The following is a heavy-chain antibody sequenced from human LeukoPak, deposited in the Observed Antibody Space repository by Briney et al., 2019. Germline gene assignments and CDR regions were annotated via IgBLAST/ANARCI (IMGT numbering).Heavy chain of an antibody. D-gene: IGHD3-10*01. CDR2: IYYSGST. J-gene: IGHJ4*02. Sequence: SETLSLTCAVYGGSFSGYYWSWIRQPPGKGLEWIGYIYYSGSTNYNPSLKSRVTISVDTSKNQFSLKLSSVTAADTAVYYCARVGYSSSGNYYNDRGAFDYWGQGTLVTVSS. CDR3: ARVGYSSSGNYYNDRGAFDY. V-gene: IGHV4-59*01. CDR1: GGSFSGYY.